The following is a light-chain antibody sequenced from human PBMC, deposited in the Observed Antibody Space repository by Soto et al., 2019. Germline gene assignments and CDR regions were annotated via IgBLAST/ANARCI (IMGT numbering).Light chain of an antibody. CDR1: QSVSSSY. CDR2: GAS. J-gene: IGKJ3*01. Sequence: EIVLTQSPGTLSLSPGERATLSCRASQSVSSSYLAWYQQKPGQAPRLLIYGASSRATGIPDRFSGSGSGTDFTLTISRLEPEDFAVYYCHQYGSSPPQVTFGPGTNVDIK. V-gene: IGKV3-20*01. CDR3: HQYGSSPPQVT.